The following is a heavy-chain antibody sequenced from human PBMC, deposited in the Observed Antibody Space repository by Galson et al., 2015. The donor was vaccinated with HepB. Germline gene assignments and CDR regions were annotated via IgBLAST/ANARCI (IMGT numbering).Heavy chain of an antibody. CDR2: NIPIFGIA. J-gene: IGHJ3*02. V-gene: IGHV1-69*13. Sequence: SVKVCCKASGGTFSSYAISWVRQAPGQGLEWMGGNIPIFGIANYEQKFQGRVTITANESKSTAYMELSSLRSEVTSVYYCARPGQPTRGYSYGYFGRAFDIWGQGTMFTVSS. D-gene: IGHD5-18*01. CDR1: GGTFSSYA. CDR3: ARPGQPTRGYSYGYFGRAFDI.